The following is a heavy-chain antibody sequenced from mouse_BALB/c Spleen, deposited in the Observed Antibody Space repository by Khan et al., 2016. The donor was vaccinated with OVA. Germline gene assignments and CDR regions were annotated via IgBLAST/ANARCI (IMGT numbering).Heavy chain of an antibody. J-gene: IGHJ2*01. Sequence: EVQLQQSGTELARPGASVKMSCKASGYSFTSYWMHWVKQRPGQGIEWIGTIYPGTSDTSYNQKFKDKAKLTAVTSASTAYRELSSLTNEDSAVYFCTRSYDSYYFDYWGQGTTLTVSA. CDR2: IYPGTSDT. CDR3: TRSYDSYYFDY. V-gene: IGHV1-5*01. CDR1: GYSFTSYW. D-gene: IGHD2-4*01.